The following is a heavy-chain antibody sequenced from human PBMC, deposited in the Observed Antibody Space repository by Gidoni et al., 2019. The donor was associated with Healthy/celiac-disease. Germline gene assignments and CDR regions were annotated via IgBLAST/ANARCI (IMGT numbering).Heavy chain of an antibody. CDR2: INQDGSEK. CDR3: ARDPYGSGSYWGYFDY. J-gene: IGHJ4*02. Sequence: EVQLVESGGGLVQPGGSLRLSCAASGFTFSSYWMSWVRPAPGKGLEWVANINQDGSEKYYVDSVKGRFTISRDNAKNSLYLQMNSLRAEDTAVYYCARDPYGSGSYWGYFDYWGQGTLVTVSS. CDR1: GFTFSSYW. D-gene: IGHD3-10*01. V-gene: IGHV3-7*01.